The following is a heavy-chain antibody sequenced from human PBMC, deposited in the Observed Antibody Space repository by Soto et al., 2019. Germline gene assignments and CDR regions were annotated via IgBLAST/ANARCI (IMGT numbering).Heavy chain of an antibody. V-gene: IGHV4-31*03. J-gene: IGHJ1*01. D-gene: IGHD3-16*02. CDR3: ASGDYIWGSYRLQH. CDR2: IYYNGIT. Sequence: PSETLSLTCTVSGGSISSGGYYWSWIRRHPGKGLEWIGYIYYNGITYYNPSLKSRVTISVDTSKNQFSLRLSSVTAADTAVYYCASGDYIWGSYRLQHWGQGTLVTVSS. CDR1: GGSISSGGYY.